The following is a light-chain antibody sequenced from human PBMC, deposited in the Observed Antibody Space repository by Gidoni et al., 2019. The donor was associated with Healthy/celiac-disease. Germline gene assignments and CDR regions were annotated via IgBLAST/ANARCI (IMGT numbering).Light chain of an antibody. CDR2: DDS. Sequence: SYVLTQPPSVSVAPGKTARITCGGNNIGSKSVHWYQQKPGQAPVLVVYDDSDRPSGIPERVSGSNSENKATLTISRVEAGDEADYYCQVWDSSSDHVVFGGGTKLTVL. CDR1: NIGSKS. CDR3: QVWDSSSDHVV. J-gene: IGLJ2*01. V-gene: IGLV3-21*03.